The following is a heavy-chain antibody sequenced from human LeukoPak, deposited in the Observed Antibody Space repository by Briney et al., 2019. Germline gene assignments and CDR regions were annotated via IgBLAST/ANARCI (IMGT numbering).Heavy chain of an antibody. D-gene: IGHD3-9*01. CDR3: ARDYDSRFRYFDINYYYYMDV. Sequence: GSSVKVSCKASGGTFSSYAISWVRQAPGQGLEWMGGIIPIFGTANYAQKFQGRVTITTDESTSTAYMELSSLRSEGTAVYYCARDYDSRFRYFDINYYYYMDVWGKGTTVTVSS. V-gene: IGHV1-69*05. J-gene: IGHJ6*03. CDR2: IIPIFGTA. CDR1: GGTFSSYA.